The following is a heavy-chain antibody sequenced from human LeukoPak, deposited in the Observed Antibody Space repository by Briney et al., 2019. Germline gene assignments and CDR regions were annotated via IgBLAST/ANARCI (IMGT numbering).Heavy chain of an antibody. CDR2: IKQDGSEK. Sequence: GGSLRLSCAASGFSFSRYRMNWVRQAPGKGLEWLAIIKQDGSEKYYVDSVKGRFTISRDNAQNLVYLQLNSLRGDDTAVYNCAGGAGWTSDMWGQGTLVIVSS. D-gene: IGHD6-19*01. V-gene: IGHV3-7*01. J-gene: IGHJ3*02. CDR3: AGGAGWTSDM. CDR1: GFSFSRYR.